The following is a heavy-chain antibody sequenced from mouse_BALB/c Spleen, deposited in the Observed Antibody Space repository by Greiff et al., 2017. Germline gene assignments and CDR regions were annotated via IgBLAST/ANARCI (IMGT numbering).Heavy chain of an antibody. V-gene: IGHV5-6-3*01. CDR2: INSNGGST. Sequence: EVKLVESGGGLVQPGGSLKLSCAASGFTFSSYGMSWVRQTPDKRLELVATINSNGGSTYYPDSVKGRFTISRDNAKNTLYLQMSSLKSEDTAMYYCAREYYDYDGAMDYWGQGTSVTVSS. D-gene: IGHD2-4*01. CDR1: GFTFSSYG. CDR3: AREYYDYDGAMDY. J-gene: IGHJ4*01.